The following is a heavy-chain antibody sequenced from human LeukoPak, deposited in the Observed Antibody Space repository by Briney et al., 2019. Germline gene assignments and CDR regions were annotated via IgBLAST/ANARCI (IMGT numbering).Heavy chain of an antibody. CDR3: ASYYASGVSAYDYFGMDV. V-gene: IGHV4-38-2*01. J-gene: IGHJ6*04. Sequence: SENLSLTCAVSGYSISSGYYWGWIRQPPGKGLEWIGSMYHNRGTYCNPSLKSRVTISMDTSKNQFSLRLSSVTAADTAVYYCASYYASGVSAYDYFGMDVWGKGTTVTVSS. D-gene: IGHD3-10*01. CDR1: GYSISSGYY. CDR2: MYHNRGT.